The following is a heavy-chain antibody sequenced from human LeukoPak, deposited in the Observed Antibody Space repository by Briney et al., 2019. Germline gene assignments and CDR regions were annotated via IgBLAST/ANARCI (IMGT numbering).Heavy chain of an antibody. CDR3: AKDRWFGELSYFQH. V-gene: IGHV3-30*18. Sequence: GGSLRLSCAASGFTFSSYGMHWVRQAPGKGLEWVADISYDGSNKYYADSVKGRFTISRDNSKNTLYLQMNSLRAEDTAVYYCAKDRWFGELSYFQHWGQGTLVTVSS. J-gene: IGHJ1*01. D-gene: IGHD3-10*01. CDR1: GFTFSSYG. CDR2: ISYDGSNK.